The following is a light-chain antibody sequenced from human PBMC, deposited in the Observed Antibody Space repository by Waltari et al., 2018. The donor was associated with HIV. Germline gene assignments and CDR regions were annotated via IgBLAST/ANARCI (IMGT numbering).Light chain of an antibody. J-gene: IGLJ1*01. CDR1: NIGSKV. V-gene: IGLV3-21*04. CDR2: DDS. Sequence: SVLTQPPSVSVAPGETARISRGADNIGSKVVHWYQQKPGQAPVLVIYDDSDRASGIPDRFSGSNSDNTATLTISRVEDGDEADYYCQVWDNSSDHPGVFGTGTEVTVL. CDR3: QVWDNSSDHPGV.